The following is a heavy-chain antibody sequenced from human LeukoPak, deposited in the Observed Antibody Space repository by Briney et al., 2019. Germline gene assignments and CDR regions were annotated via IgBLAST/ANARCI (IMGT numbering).Heavy chain of an antibody. CDR1: GGSINSNNYY. J-gene: IGHJ5*02. Sequence: SETLSLTCTVFGGSINSNNYYWGWIRQPPGKGLEWIGYIYNSGSTNYNPSLKSRVTISVDTSKNQFSLKLRSVTAADTAVYYCARDGVFGTFDPWGQGTLVTVSS. V-gene: IGHV4-61*01. CDR2: IYNSGST. D-gene: IGHD3-10*01. CDR3: ARDGVFGTFDP.